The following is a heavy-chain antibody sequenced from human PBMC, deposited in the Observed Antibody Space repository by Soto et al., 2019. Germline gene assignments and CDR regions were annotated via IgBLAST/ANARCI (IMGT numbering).Heavy chain of an antibody. Sequence: ASVKVSCKTSGYTFADYGINWVRQAPGQGLEWMGWISVYNDNTNYAQNLQDRVTMTTDTSTSTAYLELRGLRSDDTAVYYCARADAVITINFDYWGQGTLVTVSS. CDR3: ARADAVITINFDY. V-gene: IGHV1-18*01. D-gene: IGHD3-9*01. J-gene: IGHJ4*02. CDR1: GYTFADYG. CDR2: ISVYNDNT.